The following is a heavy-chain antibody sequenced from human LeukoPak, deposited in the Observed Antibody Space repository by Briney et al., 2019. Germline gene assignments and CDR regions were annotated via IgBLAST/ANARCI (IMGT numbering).Heavy chain of an antibody. V-gene: IGHV3-30*03. D-gene: IGHD3-22*01. J-gene: IGHJ2*01. Sequence: PGGSLRLSCAASGFTFRSYGMHWVRQAPGKGLEWVAFISHDGSNKYYADSVKGRFTISRDNSKNTLYLQMNSLRAEDTAVYYCTRESNYYDSSTSPGYFDLWGRGTLVTVSS. CDR2: ISHDGSNK. CDR1: GFTFRSYG. CDR3: TRESNYYDSSTSPGYFDL.